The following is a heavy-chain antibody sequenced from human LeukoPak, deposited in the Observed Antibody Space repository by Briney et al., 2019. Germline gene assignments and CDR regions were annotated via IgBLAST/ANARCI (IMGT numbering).Heavy chain of an antibody. CDR1: GFIVSDSY. D-gene: IGHD6-19*01. CDR3: ARGGIQVSGIDEFDY. Sequence: GGSLRLSCAASGFIVSDSYMSWVRQAPGKGLEWASLINTGGDPYYADSVKDRFTISRDSSKNTLDLQMSSLRAEDTAVYYCARGGIQVSGIDEFDYWGQGTLVTVSS. V-gene: IGHV3-66*01. J-gene: IGHJ4*02. CDR2: INTGGDP.